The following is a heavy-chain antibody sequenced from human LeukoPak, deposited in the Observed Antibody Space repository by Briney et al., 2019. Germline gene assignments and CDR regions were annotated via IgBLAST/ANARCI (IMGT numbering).Heavy chain of an antibody. CDR3: ATSLDLDSVGAFDY. V-gene: IGHV3-66*01. Sequence: QSGGSLRLSCAASGFTVGSTYMSWVRQAPGKGLEWVSLIYSGGSTYYADSVKGSFTISRNSFKNTLYLQMNSQRAEDTAVYYCATSLDLDSVGAFDYWGQGTLVTVSS. CDR1: GFTVGSTY. J-gene: IGHJ4*02. CDR2: IYSGGST. D-gene: IGHD1-26*01.